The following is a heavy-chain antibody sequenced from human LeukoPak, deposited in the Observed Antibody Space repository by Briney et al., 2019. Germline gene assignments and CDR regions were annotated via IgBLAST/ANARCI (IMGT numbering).Heavy chain of an antibody. J-gene: IGHJ6*03. CDR1: GYTFTGYY. D-gene: IGHD6-19*01. CDR3: ARDWYFRSGWSDYYYYMDV. V-gene: IGHV1-2*02. CDR2: INPNSGGT. Sequence: ASVKVSCKASGYTFTGYYMHWVRQAPGQGLEWMGWINPNSGGTNYAQKFQGRVTMTRDTSISTAYMELSRLRSDDTAVYYCARDWYFRSGWSDYYYYMDVWGKGTTVTVSS.